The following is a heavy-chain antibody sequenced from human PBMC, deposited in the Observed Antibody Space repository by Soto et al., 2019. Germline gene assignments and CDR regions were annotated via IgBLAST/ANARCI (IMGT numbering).Heavy chain of an antibody. CDR1: GGSISSGDDY. J-gene: IGHJ4*02. CDR2: IYYSGST. V-gene: IGHV4-30-4*01. D-gene: IGHD3-10*01. CDR3: ARAQGSGFLVS. Sequence: QVQLQESGPGLVKPSQTLSLTCTVSGGSISSGDDYWSWIRQPPGKGLEWIGYIYYSGSTYYSPSLKSRVTISVDTSKNQFSLKLSSVTAADTAVYYCARAQGSGFLVSWGQGTLVTVSS.